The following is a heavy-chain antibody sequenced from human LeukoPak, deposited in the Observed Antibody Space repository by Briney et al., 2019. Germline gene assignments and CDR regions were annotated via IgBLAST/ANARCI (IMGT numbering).Heavy chain of an antibody. Sequence: PSETLSLTCTVSGDSISSSGSYWVWIRQPPGKGLEWIGSMYYSGSTYYSPSLKSRVTISVDTSNYQFSLKLSSVIAADTAVYYCARHQWCTGGRCYHLFNWVDSWGQGTLVTVSS. CDR1: GDSISSSGSY. D-gene: IGHD2-15*01. J-gene: IGHJ5*01. CDR3: ARHQWCTGGRCYHLFNWVDS. V-gene: IGHV4-39*01. CDR2: MYYSGST.